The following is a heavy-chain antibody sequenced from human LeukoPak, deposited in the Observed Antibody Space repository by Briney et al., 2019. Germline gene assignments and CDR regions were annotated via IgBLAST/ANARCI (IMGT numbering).Heavy chain of an antibody. V-gene: IGHV1-2*06. J-gene: IGHJ4*02. Sequence: GASVKVSCKASGYTFTGYYMHWVRQAPGQGLEWMGRINPNSGGTNYAHKFQGKVTMPRATSISTAYMELSRLRSDATAVYYCARYSSSWYGGYDYSGQGTLVTVSS. CDR3: ARYSSSWYGGYDY. CDR2: INPNSGGT. CDR1: GYTFTGYY. D-gene: IGHD6-13*01.